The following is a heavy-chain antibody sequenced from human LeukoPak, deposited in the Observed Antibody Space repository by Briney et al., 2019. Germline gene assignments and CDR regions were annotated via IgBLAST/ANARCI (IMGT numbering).Heavy chain of an antibody. CDR1: GFTFSDYY. CDR2: ISSSGSTI. CDR3: ARVKISVEYYYDSSGYVDY. D-gene: IGHD3-22*01. V-gene: IGHV3-11*01. Sequence: GGSLRLSCAASGFTFSDYYMSWIRQAPGKGLEWVSYISSSGSTIYYADSVKGRFTISRDNAKNSLYLQMNSLRAEDTAVYYCARVKISVEYYYDSSGYVDYWGQGTLVTVSS. J-gene: IGHJ4*02.